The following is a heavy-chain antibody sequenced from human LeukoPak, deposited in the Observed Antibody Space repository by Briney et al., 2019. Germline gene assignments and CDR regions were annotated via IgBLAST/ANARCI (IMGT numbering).Heavy chain of an antibody. Sequence: HAGGSLRLSCAASGFILSSFGMHWVRQAPGKGLGWVAVMWHDGSYKYYLDSVKGRFTVSRDNAKNTLYLQMNNLRVEDTAVYYCARVGDYENSGSQPFDYWGQGTLVTVSS. CDR3: ARVGDYENSGSQPFDY. CDR2: MWHDGSYK. V-gene: IGHV3-33*01. J-gene: IGHJ4*02. D-gene: IGHD3-22*01. CDR1: GFILSSFG.